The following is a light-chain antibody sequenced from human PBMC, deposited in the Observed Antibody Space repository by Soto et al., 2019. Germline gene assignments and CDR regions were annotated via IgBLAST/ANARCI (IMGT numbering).Light chain of an antibody. CDR1: SSNIGNNY. V-gene: IGLV1-51*01. J-gene: IGLJ2*01. CDR2: DNN. CDR3: GPWDTSLSAVV. Sequence: QSVLTQPPSVSAAPGQKVTISCSGSSSNIGNNYVSWYQHLPGTAPKLLIYDNNERPSGIPDRFSGSKSGTSATLGITGFQTGDEADYYCGPWDTSLSAVVFGGGTKLTVL.